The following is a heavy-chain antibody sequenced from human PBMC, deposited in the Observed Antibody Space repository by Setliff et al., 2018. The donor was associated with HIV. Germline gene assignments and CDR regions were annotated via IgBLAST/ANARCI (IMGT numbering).Heavy chain of an antibody. D-gene: IGHD3-3*01. Sequence: SVKVSCKASGFSFISSAMQWVRQARGQRVAWIGWIVVDSGNTGYAQKFQGRVSMTRNISISTAYMELRSVTSEDTAVYFCARGLGALEWEKRDGDAFDIWGQGTMVTVSS. V-gene: IGHV1-58*02. J-gene: IGHJ3*02. CDR2: IVVDSGNT. CDR1: GFSFISSA. CDR3: ARGLGALEWEKRDGDAFDI.